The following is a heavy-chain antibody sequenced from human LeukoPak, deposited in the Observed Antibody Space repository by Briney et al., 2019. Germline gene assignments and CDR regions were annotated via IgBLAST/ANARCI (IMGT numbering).Heavy chain of an antibody. Sequence: PSQTLSLTCTVSGGSISSGGYYWSWIRQHPGKGLEWIGYIYYSGSTYYNPSLKSRVTISVDTSKNQFSLKLSSVTAADTAVYYCARLSGSWSGYCTGIGQIDYWGQGTLVTVSS. CDR2: IYYSGST. J-gene: IGHJ4*02. CDR3: ARLSGSWSGYCTGIGQIDY. D-gene: IGHD3-3*01. CDR1: GGSISSGGYY. V-gene: IGHV4-31*03.